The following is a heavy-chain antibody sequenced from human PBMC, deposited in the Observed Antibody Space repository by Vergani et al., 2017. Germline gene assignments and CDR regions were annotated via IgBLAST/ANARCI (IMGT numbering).Heavy chain of an antibody. CDR1: GGTFTSYA. CDR2: IIPIFGTA. V-gene: IGHV1-69*13. D-gene: IGHD2-2*01. Sequence: QVQLVQSGAEVKKPGSSVKVSCKASGGTFTSYAISWVRQAPGQGLEWMGRIIPIFGTANYAQKLQGRVTITADESTSTAYMELSSLRSEDTAVYYCARYQIVIVGVPAASSKRYGMDVWGQGP. J-gene: IGHJ6*02. CDR3: ARYQIVIVGVPAASSKRYGMDV.